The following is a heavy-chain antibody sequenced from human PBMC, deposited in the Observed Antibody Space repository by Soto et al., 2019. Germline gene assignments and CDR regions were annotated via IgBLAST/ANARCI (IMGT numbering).Heavy chain of an antibody. J-gene: IGHJ4*02. CDR1: GFTFSSYG. CDR3: AIDLHGHRYSSVPIEY. CDR2: IWFDGSDE. Sequence: QVQLVESGGGVVQPGRSLRLSCAASGFTFSSYGMHWFRQAPGKGLEWVAVIWFDGSDEYYADSVKGRFTISRDNSKNTLYLQMISLRAEDTAVYYCAIDLHGHRYSSVPIEYWGQGTLVTVSS. D-gene: IGHD6-19*01. V-gene: IGHV3-33*01.